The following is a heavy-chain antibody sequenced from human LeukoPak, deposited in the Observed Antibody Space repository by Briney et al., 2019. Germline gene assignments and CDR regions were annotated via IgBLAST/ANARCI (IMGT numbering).Heavy chain of an antibody. Sequence: SQTLSLTCAVSGGSISSGGYYWSWIRQPPGKGLEWIGEINHSGSTNYNPSLKSRVTISVDTSKNQFSLKLSSVTAADTAVYYCARAGRLGWLARLWGQGTLVTVSS. CDR1: GGSISSGGYY. CDR3: ARAGRLGWLARL. D-gene: IGHD6-19*01. CDR2: INHSGST. V-gene: IGHV4-30-2*01. J-gene: IGHJ4*02.